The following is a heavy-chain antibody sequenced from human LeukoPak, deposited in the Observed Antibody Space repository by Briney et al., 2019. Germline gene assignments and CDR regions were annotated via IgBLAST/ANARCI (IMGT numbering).Heavy chain of an antibody. Sequence: GGSLRLSCAASGFTFSSYSMNWVRQAPGKGLEWVSSISSTSSYIYYADSVKGRFTISRDNAKNSLYLQMNSLRAEDTAVYYCARDYYGSGSYSALFEYWGRGTLVTVSS. CDR3: ARDYYGSGSYSALFEY. CDR1: GFTFSSYS. D-gene: IGHD3-10*01. CDR2: ISSTSSYI. V-gene: IGHV3-21*01. J-gene: IGHJ4*02.